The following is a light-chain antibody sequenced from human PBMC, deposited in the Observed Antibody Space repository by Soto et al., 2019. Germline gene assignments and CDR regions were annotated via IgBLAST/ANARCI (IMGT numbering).Light chain of an antibody. CDR1: QDIKKY. V-gene: IGKV1-33*01. J-gene: IGKJ3*01. CDR2: GAS. CDR3: QHYDNLPPFT. Sequence: DIQMTQSPSSLSASIGERVTITCQASQDIKKYLSWYQQKPGRAAKLLIYGASNLETGVPSRFSGRGYGTEFTLVISSLQPEDVATYYCQHYDNLPPFTFGPGTKV.